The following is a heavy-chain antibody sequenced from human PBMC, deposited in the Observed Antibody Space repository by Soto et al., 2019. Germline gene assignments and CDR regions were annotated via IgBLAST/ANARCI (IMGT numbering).Heavy chain of an antibody. Sequence: QVQMEESGGGVVQPGRSLKLSCAASGFSISAYAIHWVRQAPGKGLEWVAVISYDGSNEYYAESVKGRFTISRDNSKSTLYLQMNSLRAEATAMYYCARGSTSVLTTLLGYAFAMWGQGTMVTVSS. CDR1: GFSISAYA. V-gene: IGHV3-30-3*01. D-gene: IGHD4-17*01. CDR2: ISYDGSNE. CDR3: ARGSTSVLTTLLGYAFAM. J-gene: IGHJ3*02.